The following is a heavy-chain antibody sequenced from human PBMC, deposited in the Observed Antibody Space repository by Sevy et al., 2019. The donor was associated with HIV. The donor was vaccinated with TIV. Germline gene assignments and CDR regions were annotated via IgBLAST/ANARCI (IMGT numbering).Heavy chain of an antibody. CDR3: ATVYGLHGYFDY. D-gene: IGHD4-4*01. V-gene: IGHV1-24*01. CDR1: GYTLTELS. J-gene: IGHJ4*02. Sequence: ASMKVSCKVSGYTLTELSMHWVRQAPGKGLEWMGGFDPEDGETIYAQKFQGRVTMTEDTSTDTAYMELSSLRSEDTAVYYCATVYGLHGYFDYWGQGTLVTVSS. CDR2: FDPEDGET.